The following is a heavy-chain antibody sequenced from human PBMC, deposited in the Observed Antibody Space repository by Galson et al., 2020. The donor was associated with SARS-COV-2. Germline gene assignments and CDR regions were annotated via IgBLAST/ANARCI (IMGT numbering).Heavy chain of an antibody. CDR1: GGAFSGYY. J-gene: IGHJ4*02. Sequence: SETLSLTCAVSGGAFSGYYWSWIRQPPGKGLEWIGEIFHSGSTNYSPSLKSRLTISVDTSKNQFSLKLSSVTAADTAVYYCVRRIGRFRENSSTLYGNYFDYWGQGNLVTVSS. CDR2: IFHSGST. D-gene: IGHD6-13*01. V-gene: IGHV4-34*12. CDR3: VRRIGRFRENSSTLYGNYFDY.